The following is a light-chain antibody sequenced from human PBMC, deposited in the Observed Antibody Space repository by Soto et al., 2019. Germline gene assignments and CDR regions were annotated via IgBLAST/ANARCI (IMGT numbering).Light chain of an antibody. CDR1: QWIGDT. J-gene: IGKJ4*01. Sequence: EIVLTQSPSALSLSPRERATLSCMASQWIGDTLAWYQHKPGQTPRLLIYDTSTRATGVPAGFSGSRSGTEFTLTINSLQSEDFAVYYCQRYNNWPLTFGGGTKVDIK. CDR2: DTS. CDR3: QRYNNWPLT. V-gene: IGKV3-15*01.